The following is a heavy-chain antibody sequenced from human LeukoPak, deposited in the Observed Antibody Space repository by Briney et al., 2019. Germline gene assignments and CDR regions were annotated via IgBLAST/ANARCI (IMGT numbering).Heavy chain of an antibody. J-gene: IGHJ4*02. V-gene: IGHV4-39*07. CDR2: IYHSGST. Sequence: SQTLSLTCTVSGGSISSGSYYWGWIRQPPGKGLEWIGSIYHSGSTYYNPSLKSRVTISVDTSKNQFSLKLSSVTAADTAVYYCAREPKPVVPAAIFKAGGAFDYWGQGTLVTVSS. D-gene: IGHD2-2*01. CDR1: GGSISSGSYY. CDR3: AREPKPVVPAAIFKAGGAFDY.